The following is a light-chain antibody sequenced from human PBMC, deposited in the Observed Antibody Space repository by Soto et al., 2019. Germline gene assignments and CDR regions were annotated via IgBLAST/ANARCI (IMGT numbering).Light chain of an antibody. CDR2: DVI. CDR3: CSYAGSSLWV. Sequence: QSVLTQPRSVSGSPGQSVTISCTGTSSDVGVYNYVSWYQQHPGKAPQLVIYDVIKRPSGVPYRFSGPKSGNTASLTISGLQAEDEADYYCCSYAGSSLWVFGGGTKLTVL. J-gene: IGLJ3*02. V-gene: IGLV2-11*01. CDR1: SSDVGVYNY.